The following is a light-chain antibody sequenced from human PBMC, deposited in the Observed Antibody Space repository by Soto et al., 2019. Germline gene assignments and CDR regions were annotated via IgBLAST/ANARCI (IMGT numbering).Light chain of an antibody. V-gene: IGLV2-14*01. CDR1: SSDVGGYNY. J-gene: IGLJ1*01. Sequence: QSVLTQPASVSGSPGQSITISCTGTSSDVGGYNYVSWYQQHPGKAPKLMIYDVSNRPSGVSNRFSGSKSGNTASLTISGLQAEDEADYYCSSYTSSSSLSVFGTGTQLTV. CDR3: SSYTSSSSLSV. CDR2: DVS.